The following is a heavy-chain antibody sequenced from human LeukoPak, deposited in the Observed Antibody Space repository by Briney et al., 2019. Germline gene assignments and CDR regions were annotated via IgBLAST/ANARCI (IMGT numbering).Heavy chain of an antibody. CDR2: IRFDGSNK. J-gene: IGHJ6*03. CDR1: GFTFSSSG. D-gene: IGHD6-19*01. CDR3: AGGIAVADYYYYMDV. V-gene: IGHV3-30*02. Sequence: GGSLRLSCAASGFTFSSSGMHWVRQAPGKGLEWVAFIRFDGSNKYYADSVKGRFTISRDNSKNTLYLQMNSLRAEDAAVYYCAGGIAVADYYYYMDVWGKGTTVTVSS.